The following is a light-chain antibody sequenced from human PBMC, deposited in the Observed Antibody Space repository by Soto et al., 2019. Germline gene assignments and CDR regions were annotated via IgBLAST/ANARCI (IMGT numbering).Light chain of an antibody. J-gene: IGLJ1*01. CDR2: EGS. V-gene: IGLV2-23*01. CDR3: CSYAGSSPYV. Sequence: QSVLTQPASVSGSPGQSITISCTGTSSDVGSYNLVSWYQQHPGKAPKLMIYEGSKRPSGVSNHFSGSKSGNTASLTISGLQAEDEADYYCCSYAGSSPYVFGTGTKVTVL. CDR1: SSDVGSYNL.